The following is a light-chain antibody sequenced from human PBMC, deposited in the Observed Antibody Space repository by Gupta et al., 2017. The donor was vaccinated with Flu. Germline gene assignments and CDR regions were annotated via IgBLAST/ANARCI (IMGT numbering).Light chain of an antibody. Sequence: IVMTQSPGTLSVSPGERVILSCRASQGVTTKVAWYQHRPGQAPRLLIYDASTRATGIPARFTGSGSGTEFTLIISSLQSEDFALYYCQQYYNWPPLTFGGGTKVEVK. CDR3: QQYYNWPPLT. CDR2: DAS. J-gene: IGKJ4*01. V-gene: IGKV3-15*01. CDR1: QGVTTK.